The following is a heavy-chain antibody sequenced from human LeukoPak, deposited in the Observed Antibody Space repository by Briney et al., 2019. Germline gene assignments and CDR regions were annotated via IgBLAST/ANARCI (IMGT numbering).Heavy chain of an antibody. CDR3: ARGCGGSPGCYIIDK. D-gene: IGHD2-21*01. Sequence: PGRSLRLSCEASGFTFSSHGMHWVRQPPGKGLEWVGVIWNDGSDQYYGDSVRGRFTVSRDNLKSTLHLQMDSLRAEDTAVYYCARGCGGSPGCYIIDKWGQGTLVTVSS. J-gene: IGHJ4*02. CDR1: GFTFSSHG. CDR2: IWNDGSDQ. V-gene: IGHV3-33*01.